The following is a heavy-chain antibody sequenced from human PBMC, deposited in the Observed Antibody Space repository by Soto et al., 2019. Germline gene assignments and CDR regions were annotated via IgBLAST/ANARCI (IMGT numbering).Heavy chain of an antibody. Sequence: SGTLSLTCAVSGYSVSSGYYWGCIRQPPGKGLEWIGSIYHSGSTYYNPSLKSRVTISVDTSKNQFSLKLSSVTAADTAVYYCARDQLPGNDFDYWGQGTLVTVSS. V-gene: IGHV4-38-2*02. CDR2: IYHSGST. CDR1: GYSVSSGYY. D-gene: IGHD2-2*01. J-gene: IGHJ4*02. CDR3: ARDQLPGNDFDY.